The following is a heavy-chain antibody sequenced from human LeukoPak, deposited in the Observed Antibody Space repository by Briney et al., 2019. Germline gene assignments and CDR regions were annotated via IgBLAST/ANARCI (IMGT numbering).Heavy chain of an antibody. J-gene: IGHJ3*02. V-gene: IGHV4-59*08. CDR3: ATYSSGWYAGAFDI. CDR2: IYYSGST. D-gene: IGHD6-19*01. Sequence: SETLSLTCTVSGGSISSYYWSWIRQPPGKGLEWIGYIYYSGSTNYNPSLKSRVTISVDTSKNQFSLKLSSVTTADTAVYYCATYSSGWYAGAFDIWGQGTMVTVSS. CDR1: GGSISSYY.